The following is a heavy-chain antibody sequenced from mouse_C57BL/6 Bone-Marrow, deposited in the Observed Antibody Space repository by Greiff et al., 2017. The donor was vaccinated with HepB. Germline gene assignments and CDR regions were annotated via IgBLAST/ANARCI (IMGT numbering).Heavy chain of an antibody. CDR1: GYTFTSYG. CDR3: ARGGGYYYGSSYEWYFDV. J-gene: IGHJ1*03. Sequence: VQLQQSGAELARPGASVKLSCKASGYTFTSYGISWVKQRTGQGLEWIGEIYPRSGNTYYNEKFKGKATLTADKSSSTAYMELRSLTSEDSAVYFCARGGGYYYGSSYEWYFDVWGTGTTVTVSS. V-gene: IGHV1-81*01. CDR2: IYPRSGNT. D-gene: IGHD1-1*01.